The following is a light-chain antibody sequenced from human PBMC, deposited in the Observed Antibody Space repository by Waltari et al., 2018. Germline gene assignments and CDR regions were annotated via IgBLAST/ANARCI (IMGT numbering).Light chain of an antibody. CDR3: HQYANSPWT. V-gene: IGKV4-1*01. J-gene: IGKJ1*01. CDR2: WAS. Sequence: DIVMTQSPDSLAVSLGERATINCKSSQSVLYRPKNKNYLAWYQQKPGQPPQLLIYWASTRESGVPDRFSGSGSGTDFTLTISSLQAEDVAVYYCHQYANSPWTFGQGTKVEVK. CDR1: QSVLYRPKNKNY.